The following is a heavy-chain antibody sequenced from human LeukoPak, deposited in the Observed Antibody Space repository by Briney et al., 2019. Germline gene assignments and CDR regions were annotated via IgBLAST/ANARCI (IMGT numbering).Heavy chain of an antibody. CDR3: ARVLSGSWDWFDP. D-gene: IGHD3-22*01. Sequence: GGSLRLSCAASGSSFDDYGMHWVRRAPGKGLVWVSRINTDGSRITYADSVKGRFTISRDNAMNTVYLQMNSLRAEDTAVYYCARVLSGSWDWFDPWGQGTLVTVSS. CDR2: INTDGSRI. J-gene: IGHJ5*02. V-gene: IGHV3-74*01. CDR1: GSSFDDYG.